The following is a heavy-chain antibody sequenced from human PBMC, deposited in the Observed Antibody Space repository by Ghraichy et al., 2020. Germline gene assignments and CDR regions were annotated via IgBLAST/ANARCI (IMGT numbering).Heavy chain of an antibody. CDR2: ISAYNGNT. Sequence: ASVKVSCKASGYTFTSYDISWVRQAPGQGLEWMGWISAYNGNTKYAQKLQGRVTMTTDTSTSTAYMELRSLRSDDTAVYYCARDMGRFGESGPGWFDPWGQGTLVIVSS. V-gene: IGHV1-18*01. J-gene: IGHJ5*02. CDR3: ARDMGRFGESGPGWFDP. D-gene: IGHD3-10*01. CDR1: GYTFTSYD.